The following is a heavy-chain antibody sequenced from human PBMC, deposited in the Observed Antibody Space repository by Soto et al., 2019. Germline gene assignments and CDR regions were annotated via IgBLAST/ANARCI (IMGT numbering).Heavy chain of an antibody. CDR2: IYDSETT. J-gene: IGHJ3*01. Sequence: SETLSLTCTVSGDSVSSGGYYWNWIRQHPGRGLEWLGYIYDSETTYYNPSLESRLSISVDASKNQFSLKVPSVPPADTAVYYCARENFGVIIHDAFDLWGQGTMVTVSS. D-gene: IGHD2-8*01. V-gene: IGHV4-31*03. CDR1: GDSVSSGGYY. CDR3: ARENFGVIIHDAFDL.